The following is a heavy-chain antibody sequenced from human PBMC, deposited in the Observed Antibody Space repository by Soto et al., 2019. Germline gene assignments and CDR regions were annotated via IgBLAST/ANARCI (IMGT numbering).Heavy chain of an antibody. D-gene: IGHD3-22*01. J-gene: IGHJ5*02. Sequence: SETLSLTCTVSGGSISDISYCWGWIRQPPGKGLQWIGCMFYSGATYYNPSLKNRVTLSVDTSNNEFSLKLVSVTAPDTAVYYCARHRSGSDWLDPWGQGTLVTVSS. CDR2: MFYSGAT. V-gene: IGHV4-39*01. CDR1: GGSISDISYC. CDR3: ARHRSGSDWLDP.